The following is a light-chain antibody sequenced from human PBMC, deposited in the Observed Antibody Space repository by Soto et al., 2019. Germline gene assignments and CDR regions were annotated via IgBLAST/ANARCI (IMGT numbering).Light chain of an antibody. V-gene: IGKV2D-29*01. Sequence: DIVMTQTPLSLSVTPGQPASISCKSSQSLVFSDGKTYFYWYLQKPGQPPQLLIHGVSTRFSGVTDRFSGSGSGTDFILTISRVEAEGVGVYYCMQTVQPPWTFGQGTKVEGK. CDR1: QSLVFSDGKTY. CDR2: GVS. J-gene: IGKJ1*01. CDR3: MQTVQPPWT.